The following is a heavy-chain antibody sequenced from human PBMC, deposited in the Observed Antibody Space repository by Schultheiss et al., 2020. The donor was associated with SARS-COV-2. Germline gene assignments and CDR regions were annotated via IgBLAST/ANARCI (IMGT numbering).Heavy chain of an antibody. V-gene: IGHV3-30*04. Sequence: GGSLRLSCAASGFTFSSYAMHWVRQAPGKGLEWVAVISYDGSNKYYADSVKGRFTISRDNSKNTLYLQMNSLRAEDTAVYYCARYGIAVAVGSFDYWGQGTLVTVSS. J-gene: IGHJ4*02. CDR3: ARYGIAVAVGSFDY. CDR2: ISYDGSNK. D-gene: IGHD6-19*01. CDR1: GFTFSSYA.